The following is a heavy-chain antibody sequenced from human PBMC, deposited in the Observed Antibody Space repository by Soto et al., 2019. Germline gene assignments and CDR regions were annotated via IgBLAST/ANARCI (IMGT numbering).Heavy chain of an antibody. CDR3: ARELLFYDSDGFSWDDAFDI. CDR1: GGSLSRSAYS. D-gene: IGHD3-22*01. J-gene: IGHJ3*02. CDR2: IYQSGST. V-gene: IGHV4-30-2*01. Sequence: SETLSLTCAVSGGSLSRSAYSWSWIRQPPGKGLEWIGFIYQSGSTYYNPSLKSRVTMSLDRPKNQFSLKLSSVTAADTAVYYCARELLFYDSDGFSWDDAFDIWGQGTMVTVSS.